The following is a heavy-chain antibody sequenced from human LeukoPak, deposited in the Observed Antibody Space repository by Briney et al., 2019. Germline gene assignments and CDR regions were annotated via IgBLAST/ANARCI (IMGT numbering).Heavy chain of an antibody. D-gene: IGHD5-18*01. J-gene: IGHJ4*02. CDR3: ARTQYSYGSSLKN. V-gene: IGHV3-7*01. CDR2: IKQDGSEK. CDR1: GFTFSSYW. Sequence: GGSLRLSCAASGFTFSSYWMSWVRQAPGKGLEWVANIKQDGSEKYYVDSVKGRFTISRDNVKNSLYLQMNSLRAEDTAVYYCARTQYSYGSSLKNWGQGTLVTVSS.